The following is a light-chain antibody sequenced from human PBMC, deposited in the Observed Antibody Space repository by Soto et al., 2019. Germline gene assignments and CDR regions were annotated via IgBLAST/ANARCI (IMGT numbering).Light chain of an antibody. J-gene: IGLJ2*01. CDR2: QDS. V-gene: IGLV3-1*01. Sequence: SSELTQPPSVSVSPGQTASITCSGDKLGDKYACWYQQKPGQSPVLVIYQDSKRPSGIPERFSGSNSGNTATLTISGTQAMDAADYYCQAWDSTTYVVFGGGTKVTVL. CDR1: KLGDKY. CDR3: QAWDSTTYVV.